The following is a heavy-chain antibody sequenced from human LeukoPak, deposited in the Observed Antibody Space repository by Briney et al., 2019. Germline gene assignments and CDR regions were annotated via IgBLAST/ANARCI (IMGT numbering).Heavy chain of an antibody. D-gene: IGHD2-2*01. CDR3: AKDRGCSTSCYGEPDDAFDI. Sequence: GGSLRLSCAASGFTFSSYAMSWVRQAPGKGLEWVSAISGSGGSTYYADSVKGRFTISRDNSKNTLYMQMNSLRAEDTAVYYCAKDRGCSTSCYGEPDDAFDIWGQGTMVTVSS. V-gene: IGHV3-23*01. CDR2: ISGSGGST. CDR1: GFTFSSYA. J-gene: IGHJ3*02.